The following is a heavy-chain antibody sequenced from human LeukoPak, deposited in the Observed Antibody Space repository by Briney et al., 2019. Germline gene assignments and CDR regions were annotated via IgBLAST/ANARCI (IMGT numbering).Heavy chain of an antibody. V-gene: IGHV1-69*05. D-gene: IGHD2-2*02. CDR2: IIPIFGTA. J-gene: IGHJ4*02. CDR1: GYTFTGYY. Sequence: ASVKVSFKASGYTFTGYYMHWVRQAPGQGREWMGGIIPIFGTANSEKKYQGRVTSTTDEPTSTTYIELCSLRSEDTAVYYCATSIPYCSSTSCYNPSFDYWGQGTLVTVSS. CDR3: ATSIPYCSSTSCYNPSFDY.